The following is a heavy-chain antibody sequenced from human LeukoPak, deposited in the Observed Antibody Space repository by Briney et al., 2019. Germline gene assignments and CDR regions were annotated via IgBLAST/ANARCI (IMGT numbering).Heavy chain of an antibody. J-gene: IGHJ5*02. CDR3: ARDFEHGFLQWP. D-gene: IGHD3-3*01. V-gene: IGHV1-18*01. Sequence: ASVKVSCKASGYTFTSCGISWVRQSPVQGLEWMGWISAYNCNTNYAQKLQGRVTMTTDTSTSTAYMELRSLRSDDTAVSYCARDFEHGFLQWPCGQRTLVTVSS. CDR1: GYTFTSCG. CDR2: ISAYNCNT.